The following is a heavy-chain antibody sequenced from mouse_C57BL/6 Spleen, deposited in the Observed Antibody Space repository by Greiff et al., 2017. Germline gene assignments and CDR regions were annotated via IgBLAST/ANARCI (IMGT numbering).Heavy chain of an antibody. J-gene: IGHJ4*01. CDR3: TRDGRYAMDY. CDR1: GFTFSDAW. Sequence: EVMLVESGGGLVQPGGSMKLSCAASGFTFSDAWMDWVRQSPEKGLEWVAEIRNKANNHTTYYAESVKGRFTISRDDSKSSVYLQMNSLRAEDTGIYYCTRDGRYAMDYWGQGTSVTVSS. D-gene: IGHD2-3*01. CDR2: IRNKANNHTT. V-gene: IGHV6-6*01.